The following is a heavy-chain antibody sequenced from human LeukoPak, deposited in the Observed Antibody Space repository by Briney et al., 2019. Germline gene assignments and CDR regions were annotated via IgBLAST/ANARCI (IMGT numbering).Heavy chain of an antibody. Sequence: GESLKISCKASGYSFSNNWIGWVRQMPGKGLECMGIIYPGDSDTRYSPSFQGQVTISADKSISTAYLQWSSLKASDTAIYYCARHETGPYFDYWGQGTLVTVSS. CDR1: GYSFSNNW. D-gene: IGHD1-1*01. V-gene: IGHV5-51*01. J-gene: IGHJ4*02. CDR3: ARHETGPYFDY. CDR2: IYPGDSDT.